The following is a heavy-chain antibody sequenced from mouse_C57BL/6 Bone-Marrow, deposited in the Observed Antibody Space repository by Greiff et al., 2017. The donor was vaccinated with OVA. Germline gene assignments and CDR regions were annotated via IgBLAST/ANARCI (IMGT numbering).Heavy chain of an antibody. Sequence: DVKLQESGAELVRPGSSVKMSCKTSGYTFTSYGINWVKQRPGQGLEWMGYIYIGNGYTEYNENFKGKATLTSDTSSSTAYMHLSSLTSEDSAIYFCARDETGRGDYWGQGTSVTVSS. CDR2: IYIGNGYT. D-gene: IGHD4-1*01. J-gene: IGHJ4*01. CDR3: ARDETGRGDY. CDR1: GYTFTSYG. V-gene: IGHV1-58*01.